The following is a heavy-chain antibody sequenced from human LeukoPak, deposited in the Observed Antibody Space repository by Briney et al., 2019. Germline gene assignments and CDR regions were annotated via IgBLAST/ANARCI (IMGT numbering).Heavy chain of an antibody. CDR1: GFTFRSYW. Sequence: GGSLRLSCEASGFTFRSYWMHWVRQAPGKGLVWVSRINSDGSTTSYADSVKGRFTISRDNAKNTLYLQMNSLTAEDTAVYYCARVVVPNLNWFDPWGQGTLVTVSS. CDR3: ARVVVPNLNWFDP. D-gene: IGHD2-15*01. J-gene: IGHJ5*02. CDR2: INSDGSTT. V-gene: IGHV3-74*01.